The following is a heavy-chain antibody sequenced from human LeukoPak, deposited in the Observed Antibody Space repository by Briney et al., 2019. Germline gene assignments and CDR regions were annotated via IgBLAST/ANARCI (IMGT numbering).Heavy chain of an antibody. J-gene: IGHJ3*02. CDR1: GFTFSSYA. D-gene: IGHD2-2*01. CDR3: AKDYAHLHRPGDIVVVPAAMIRAFDI. CDR2: ISGSGGST. Sequence: GGSLRLSCAASGFTFSSYAMSWVCQAPGKGLEWVSAISGSGGSTYYADSVKGRFTISRDNSKNTLYLQMNSLRAEDTAVYYCAKDYAHLHRPGDIVVVPAAMIRAFDIWGQGTMVTVSS. V-gene: IGHV3-23*01.